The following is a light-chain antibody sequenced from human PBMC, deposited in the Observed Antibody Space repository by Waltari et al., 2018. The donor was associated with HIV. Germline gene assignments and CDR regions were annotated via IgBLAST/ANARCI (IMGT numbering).Light chain of an antibody. CDR2: KDG. V-gene: IGLV3-1*01. Sequence: SYELTQPPSVSVSPGQTASIPCSGDKLGDKYACLYQQKPGQSPVLVIYKDGKRPSGIPELFSGFNSGNTATLTISGTQAMDEADYYCQAWDSDTPKVFGGGTKLTVL. CDR1: KLGDKY. J-gene: IGLJ2*01. CDR3: QAWDSDTPKV.